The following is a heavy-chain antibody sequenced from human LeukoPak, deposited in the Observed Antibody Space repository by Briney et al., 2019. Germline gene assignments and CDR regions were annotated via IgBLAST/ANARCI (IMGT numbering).Heavy chain of an antibody. V-gene: IGHV3-30-3*01. D-gene: IGHD3-3*01. CDR3: ASEERFLEWLFPRRGFDY. CDR2: ISYDGSNK. CDR1: GFTFSSYA. J-gene: IGHJ4*02. Sequence: GGSLRLSCAASGFTFSSYAMHWVRQAPGKGLEWVAVISYDGSNKYYADSVKGRFTISRDNSKNTLYLQMNSLRAEDTAVYYCASEERFLEWLFPRRGFDYWGQGTLATVSS.